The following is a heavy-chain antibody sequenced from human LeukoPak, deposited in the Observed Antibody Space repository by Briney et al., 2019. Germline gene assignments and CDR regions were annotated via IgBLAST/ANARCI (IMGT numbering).Heavy chain of an antibody. Sequence: ASVKVSCKASGYTFTSYYMQWVRQAPGQGLEWMGIINPNDATTSYTQKFQGRVAMTRNTSISTAYMELSSLRSEDTAVYYCARGGEGPDYWGQGTLVTVSS. V-gene: IGHV1-46*01. CDR1: GYTFTSYY. CDR3: ARGGEGPDY. CDR2: INPNDATT. J-gene: IGHJ4*02.